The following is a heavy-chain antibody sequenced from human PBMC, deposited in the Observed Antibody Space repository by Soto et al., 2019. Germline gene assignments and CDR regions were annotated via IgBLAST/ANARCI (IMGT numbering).Heavy chain of an antibody. J-gene: IGHJ6*02. V-gene: IGHV4-31*02. Sequence: WTWIRQHPGKGLEWIGYIYYGGNTYYNPSLKSRVTISEDTSKNQFSLKLSSVTAADTAVYYCALSSHPLYYAMDVWGQGTTVTVSS. CDR3: ALSSHPLYYAMDV. D-gene: IGHD3-16*01. CDR2: IYYGGNT.